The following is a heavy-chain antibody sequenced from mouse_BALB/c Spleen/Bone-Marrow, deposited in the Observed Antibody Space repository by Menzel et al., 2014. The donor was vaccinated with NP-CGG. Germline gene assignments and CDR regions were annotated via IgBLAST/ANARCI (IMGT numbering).Heavy chain of an antibody. Sequence: EVKLVESGPGLVKPPQSLSLTCTVTGYSITSDYAWNWIRQFPGNKLEWMGYISYSGSSSYNPSLESRISITRDTSKTQFFLQLHSVTTEDTATYYCARYDYDVGYFDYWGQGTTLTVSS. CDR3: ARYDYDVGYFDY. CDR2: ISYSGSS. J-gene: IGHJ2*01. V-gene: IGHV3-2*02. CDR1: GYSITSDYA. D-gene: IGHD2-4*01.